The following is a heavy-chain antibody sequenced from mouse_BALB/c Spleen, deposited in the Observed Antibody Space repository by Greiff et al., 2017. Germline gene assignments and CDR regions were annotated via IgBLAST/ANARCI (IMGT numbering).Heavy chain of an antibody. V-gene: IGHV5-12-2*01. D-gene: IGHD1-2*01. CDR2: ISNGGGST. CDR1: GFTFSSYT. CDR3: ARHRNTATDWYFDV. Sequence: EVKVVESGGGLVQPGGSLKLSCAASGFTFSSYTMSWVRQTPEKRLEWVAYISNGGGSTYYPDTVKGRFTISRDNAKNTLYLQMSSLKSEDTAMYYCARHRNTATDWYFDVWGAGTTVTVSS. J-gene: IGHJ1*01.